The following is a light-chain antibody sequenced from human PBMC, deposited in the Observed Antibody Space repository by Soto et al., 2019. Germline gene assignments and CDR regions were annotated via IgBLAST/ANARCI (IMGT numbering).Light chain of an antibody. CDR3: SSYTSSSTSYV. CDR1: SSDVGGYNY. CDR2: DVS. J-gene: IGLJ1*01. Sequence: QSALTQPASVSGSRGQSITISCTGTSSDVGGYNYVSWYQQHPGKAPQLMIYDVSNRPSGVSNRFSGSKSGNTASLTISGLQAEDEADYYCSSYTSSSTSYVFGTRTKVTVL. V-gene: IGLV2-14*01.